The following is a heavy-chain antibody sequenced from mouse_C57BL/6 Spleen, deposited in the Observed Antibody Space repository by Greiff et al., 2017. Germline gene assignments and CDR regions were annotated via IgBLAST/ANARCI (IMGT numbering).Heavy chain of an antibody. CDR2: ISSGGDYI. D-gene: IGHD1-1*01. CDR3: TRVTTVVASYFDY. V-gene: IGHV5-9-1*02. J-gene: IGHJ2*01. CDR1: GFTFSSYA. Sequence: EVHLVESGEGLVKPGGSLKLSCAASGFTFSSYAMSWVRQTPEKRLEWVAYISSGGDYIYYADTVKGRFTISRDNARNTLYLQMSSLKSEDTAMYYCTRVTTVVASYFDYWGQGTTLTVSS.